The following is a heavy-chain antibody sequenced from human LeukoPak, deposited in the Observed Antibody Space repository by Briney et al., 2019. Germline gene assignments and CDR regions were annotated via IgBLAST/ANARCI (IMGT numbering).Heavy chain of an antibody. D-gene: IGHD4-17*01. Sequence: SETLSLTCTVSGGSISSSSYCWGWIRQPPGKGLEWIGSIDYSGSTYYNPSVKSRVTIVVDTSTNQFSLKLSSVTAADTAVYYCARPAIYGDYDSYGMDVWGQGTTVTVSS. CDR2: IDYSGST. V-gene: IGHV4-39*01. CDR1: GGSISSSSYC. CDR3: ARPAIYGDYDSYGMDV. J-gene: IGHJ6*02.